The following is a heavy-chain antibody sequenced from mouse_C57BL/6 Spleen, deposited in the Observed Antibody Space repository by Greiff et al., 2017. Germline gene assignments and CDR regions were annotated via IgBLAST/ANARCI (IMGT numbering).Heavy chain of an antibody. Sequence: QVQLKQPGAELVKPGASVKLSCKASGYTFTSYWMHWVKQRPGRGLEWIGRIDPNSGGTKYNEKFKSKAPLTVDKPSSTAYMQLSDLTSADSAVYYCARELDYWGQGTTLTVSS. CDR3: ARELDY. J-gene: IGHJ2*01. CDR2: IDPNSGGT. V-gene: IGHV1-72*01. CDR1: GYTFTSYW.